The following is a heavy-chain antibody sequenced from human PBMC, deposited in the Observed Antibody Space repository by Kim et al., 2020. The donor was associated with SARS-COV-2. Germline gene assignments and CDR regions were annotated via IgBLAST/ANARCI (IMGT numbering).Heavy chain of an antibody. D-gene: IGHD4-4*01. J-gene: IGHJ6*02. V-gene: IGHV4-59*01. CDR1: GGSISSYY. Sequence: SETLSLTCTVSGGSISSYYWSWIRQPPGKGLEWIGYIYYSGSTNYNPSLKSRVTISVDTSKNQFSLKLSSVTAADTAVYYCARATVATPGGYYYGMDVWDQGTTVTVSS. CDR2: IYYSGST. CDR3: ARATVATPGGYYYGMDV.